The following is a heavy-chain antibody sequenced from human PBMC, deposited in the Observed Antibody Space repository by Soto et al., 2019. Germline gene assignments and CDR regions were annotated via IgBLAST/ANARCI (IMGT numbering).Heavy chain of an antibody. CDR1: GGSISSSSYY. J-gene: IGHJ4*02. CDR2: IYYSGST. CDR3: ARRSSSWYSSCFDY. D-gene: IGHD6-13*01. Sequence: PSETLSLTCTVSGGSISSSSYYWGWIRQPPGKGLEWIGSIYYSGSTYYNPSLKSRVTISVDTSKNQFSLKLSSVTAADTAVYYCARRSSSWYSSCFDYWGQGTLVTVSS. V-gene: IGHV4-39*01.